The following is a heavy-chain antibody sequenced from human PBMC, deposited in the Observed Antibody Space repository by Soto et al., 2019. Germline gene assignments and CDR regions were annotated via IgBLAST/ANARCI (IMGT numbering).Heavy chain of an antibody. Sequence: GGSLRLSCAASGFTFSNAWMNWVRQAPGKGLEWVGRIKSKTDGGTTDYAAPVKGRFTISRDDSKNTLYLQMNSLKTEDTAVYYCTTVSNGVTYYDFWSGYYGDAFDIWGQGTMVTVSS. J-gene: IGHJ3*02. D-gene: IGHD3-3*01. V-gene: IGHV3-15*07. CDR3: TTVSNGVTYYDFWSGYYGDAFDI. CDR1: GFTFSNAW. CDR2: IKSKTDGGTT.